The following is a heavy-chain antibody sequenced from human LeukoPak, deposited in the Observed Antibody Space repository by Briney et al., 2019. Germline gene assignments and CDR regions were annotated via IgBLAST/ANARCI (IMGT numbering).Heavy chain of an antibody. Sequence: SETLSLTCAVYGGSISSTNYYWSWIRQPPGKGLEWIGEINHSGSTNYNPSLKSRVTISVDTSKNQFSLKLSSVTAADTAVYYCARGGAYCSSTSCYISKKNNWSDPWGQGTLVTVSS. CDR1: GGSISSTNYY. D-gene: IGHD2-2*01. CDR3: ARGGAYCSSTSCYISKKNNWSDP. V-gene: IGHV4-34*01. CDR2: INHSGST. J-gene: IGHJ5*02.